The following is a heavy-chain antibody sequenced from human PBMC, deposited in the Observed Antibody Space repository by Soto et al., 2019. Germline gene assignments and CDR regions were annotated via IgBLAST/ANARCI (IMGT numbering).Heavy chain of an antibody. D-gene: IGHD4-17*01. CDR1: GGSISSSSYY. CDR2: IYYSGST. V-gene: IGHV4-39*01. J-gene: IGHJ4*02. CDR3: ASRDYGDYVFASRYFVY. Sequence: QLQLQESGPGLVKPSETLSLTCTVSGGSISSSSYYWGWIRQPPGKGLEWIGSIYYSGSTYYNPSLKSRVTLSVDTSKNRFSLKLSSVTAADTAVYYCASRDYGDYVFASRYFVYWGQGTLVTVSS.